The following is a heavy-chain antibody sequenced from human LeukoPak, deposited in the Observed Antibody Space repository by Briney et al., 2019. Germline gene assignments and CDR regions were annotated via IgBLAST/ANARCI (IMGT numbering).Heavy chain of an antibody. CDR2: INPNSGGT. CDR1: GYTFTGYY. CDR3: AQLVYYYYYMDV. J-gene: IGHJ6*03. Sequence: ASVKVSCKASGYTFTGYYMHWVRQAPGQGLEWMGWINPNSGGTNYAQRLQGRVTMTTDTSTSTAYMELRSLRSDDTAVYYCAQLVYYYYYMDVWGKGTTVTVSS. V-gene: IGHV1-2*02. D-gene: IGHD6-6*01.